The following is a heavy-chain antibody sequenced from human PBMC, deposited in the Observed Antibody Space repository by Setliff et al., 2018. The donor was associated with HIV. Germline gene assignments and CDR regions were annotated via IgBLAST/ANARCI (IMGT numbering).Heavy chain of an antibody. Sequence: GGSLRLSCKGSGLNFNNYAMHWVRQPPGKGLEWVSGITWQGGVLGYADSVKGRFTISRDNAKNSLYLQMNSLRAEDTALYYCAKDLAAAGSFYFDYWGQGTLVTVSS. J-gene: IGHJ4*02. CDR2: ITWQGGVL. CDR3: AKDLAAAGSFYFDY. D-gene: IGHD6-13*01. CDR1: GLNFNNYA. V-gene: IGHV3-9*01.